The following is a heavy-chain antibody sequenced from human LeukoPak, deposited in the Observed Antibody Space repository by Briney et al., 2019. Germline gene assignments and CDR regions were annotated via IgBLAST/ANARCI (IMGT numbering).Heavy chain of an antibody. CDR1: GYTFTSYY. CDR3: ARDRFTPAAGAPDY. J-gene: IGHJ4*02. Sequence: GASVKVSCTASGYTFTSYYMHWVRQAPGQGLEWMGWISAYNGNTNYAQKLQGRVTMTTDTSTNTAYMELRSLRSDDTAVYYCARDRFTPAAGAPDYWGQGSLVTVSS. CDR2: ISAYNGNT. V-gene: IGHV1-18*04. D-gene: IGHD6-13*01.